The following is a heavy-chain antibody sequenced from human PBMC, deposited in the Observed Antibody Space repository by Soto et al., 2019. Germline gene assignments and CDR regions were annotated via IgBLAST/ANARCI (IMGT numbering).Heavy chain of an antibody. V-gene: IGHV3-33*01. CDR1: GFTFRSYG. D-gene: IGHD2-2*01. CDR3: ARDRLVPYGYGMDV. Sequence: QMQLVESGGGVVQPVRSLRLSCAASGFTFRSYGIHWVRQAPGKGLEWVALIWFDGSKKYYVDSVKGRFAVSRDNSKNTLYLQMNSLRVEATAVYYCARDRLVPYGYGMDVWGQGTTVTVS. J-gene: IGHJ6*02. CDR2: IWFDGSKK.